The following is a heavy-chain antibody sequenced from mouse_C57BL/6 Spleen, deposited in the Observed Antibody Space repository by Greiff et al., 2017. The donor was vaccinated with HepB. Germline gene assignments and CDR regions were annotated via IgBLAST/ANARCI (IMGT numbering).Heavy chain of an antibody. CDR3: ASLPHYYAMDY. D-gene: IGHD5-5*01. CDR1: GYTFTSYW. J-gene: IGHJ4*01. V-gene: IGHV1-55*01. Sequence: QVHVKQPGAELVKPGASVKMSCKASGYTFTSYWITWVKQRPGQGLEWIGDIYPGSGSTNYNEKFKSKATLTVDTSSSTAYMQLSSLTSEDSAVYYCASLPHYYAMDYWGQGTSVTVSS. CDR2: IYPGSGST.